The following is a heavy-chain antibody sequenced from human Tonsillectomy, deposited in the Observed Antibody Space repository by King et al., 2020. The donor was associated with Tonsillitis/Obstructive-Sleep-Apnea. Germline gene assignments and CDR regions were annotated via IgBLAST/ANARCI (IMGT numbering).Heavy chain of an antibody. CDR2: ISYDGSNK. CDR1: GFTFSSYA. V-gene: IGHV3-30*04. J-gene: IGHJ3*02. D-gene: IGHD3-22*01. Sequence: VQLVESGGGVVQPGRSLRLSCAASGFTFSSYAIHWVRQAPGKGLEWVAVISYDGSNKYYADSVKGRFTISRDNSKNTLDLQMYSLRAEDTAVYYCAREGIYDSSGYAGTFDIWGQGTLVTVSS. CDR3: AREGIYDSSGYAGTFDI.